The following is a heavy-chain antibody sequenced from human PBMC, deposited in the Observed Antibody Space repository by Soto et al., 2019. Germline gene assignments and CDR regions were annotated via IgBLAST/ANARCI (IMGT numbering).Heavy chain of an antibody. J-gene: IGHJ6*02. CDR1: GYTFTTYG. D-gene: IGHD3-16*01. CDR2: INGYNGNA. Sequence: QVQLVQSGAEVKKPGASVTVSCKASGYTFTTYGVSWVRQAPGQGLEWLGWINGYNGNAKYAENLQGRVSMTTDTSXXTAYMELRSRRSDDTAVYYCARMGDVPYYYYGMDVWGQGTTVTVSS. CDR3: ARMGDVPYYYYGMDV. V-gene: IGHV1-18*01.